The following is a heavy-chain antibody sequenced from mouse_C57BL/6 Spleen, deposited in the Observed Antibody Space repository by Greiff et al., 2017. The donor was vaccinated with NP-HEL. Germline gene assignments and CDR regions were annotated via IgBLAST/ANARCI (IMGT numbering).Heavy chain of an antibody. D-gene: IGHD1-1*01. V-gene: IGHV14-4*01. CDR3: TITTVASYYVDY. J-gene: IGHJ2*01. CDR1: GFNIKDDY. Sequence: EVQLQQSGAELVRPGASVKLSCTASGFNIKDDYMHWVKQRPEQGLEWIGWIDPENGDTEYASKLPGRATITADTSSNPAYLQISSLTSEATAVYYCTITTVASYYVDYWGQGTTLTVSS. CDR2: IDPENGDT.